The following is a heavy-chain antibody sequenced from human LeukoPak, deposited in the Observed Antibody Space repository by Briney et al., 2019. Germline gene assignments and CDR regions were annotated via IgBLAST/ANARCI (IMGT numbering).Heavy chain of an antibody. CDR3: AREVTGVGVQH. CDR2: IWFDGSQQ. D-gene: IGHD3-22*01. CDR1: GFTFSIYC. J-gene: IGHJ4*02. V-gene: IGHV3-33*01. Sequence: GRCLRLSCAASGFTFSIYCMHWVRQAPSKGLEWVVVIWFDGSQQHYAASVEGRFTISRHTPKHTLYLQVNSLRTDDTAVYYCAREVTGVGVQHWGQGTLVRVLS.